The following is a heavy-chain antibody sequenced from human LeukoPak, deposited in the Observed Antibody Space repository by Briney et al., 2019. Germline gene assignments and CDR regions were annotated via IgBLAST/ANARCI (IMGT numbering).Heavy chain of an antibody. D-gene: IGHD1-1*01. CDR3: ARGRGGTEAFDI. Sequence: SETLSLTCAVSGYSISSGYYWGWIRQPPGKGLEWIGSIYHSGCTYYNPSLKSRVTISVDTSKNQFSLKLSSVTAADTAVYYCARGRGGTEAFDIWGQGTMVTVSS. V-gene: IGHV4-38-2*01. CDR1: GYSISSGYY. J-gene: IGHJ3*02. CDR2: IYHSGCT.